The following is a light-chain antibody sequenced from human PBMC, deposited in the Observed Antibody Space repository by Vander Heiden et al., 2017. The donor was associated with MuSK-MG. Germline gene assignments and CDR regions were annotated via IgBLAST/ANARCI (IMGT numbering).Light chain of an antibody. J-gene: IGKJ4*01. CDR3: QQYYTTPT. CDR1: QSVLYSSNNNNY. CDR2: WAS. V-gene: IGKV4-1*01. Sequence: DIVMTQSPDSLAVSLGERATINCKSSQSVLYSSNNNNYLAWYQQKPGQPLKLLIYWASTRESGVPDRFSGSGSGTDFTLTISSLQAEDVAVYYCQQYYTTPTFGGGTKVEIK.